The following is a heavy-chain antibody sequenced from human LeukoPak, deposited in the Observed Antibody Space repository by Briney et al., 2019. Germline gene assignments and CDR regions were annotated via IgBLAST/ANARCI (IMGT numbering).Heavy chain of an antibody. CDR1: GGSISSGDYY. V-gene: IGHV4-61*08. J-gene: IGHJ4*02. D-gene: IGHD1-1*01. Sequence: PSETLSLTCTVSGGSISSGDYYWSWIRQPPGKGLEWIGYIYYSGSTNYNPSLKSRVTISVDTSKNQYSLKLSSVTAADTAVYYCARGYSTRTFDYWGQGTLVTVSS. CDR3: ARGYSTRTFDY. CDR2: IYYSGST.